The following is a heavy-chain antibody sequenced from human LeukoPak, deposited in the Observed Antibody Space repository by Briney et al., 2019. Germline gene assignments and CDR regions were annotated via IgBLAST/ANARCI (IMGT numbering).Heavy chain of an antibody. CDR2: ISSSGSTI. CDR1: GFTFSSYE. Sequence: GGSLRPSCAASGFTFSSYEMNWVRQAPGKGLEWVSYISSSGSTIYYADSVKGRFTISRDNAKNSLYLQMNSLRAEDTAVYYCAREIAVAGFDYWGQGTLVTVSS. D-gene: IGHD6-19*01. J-gene: IGHJ4*02. V-gene: IGHV3-48*03. CDR3: AREIAVAGFDY.